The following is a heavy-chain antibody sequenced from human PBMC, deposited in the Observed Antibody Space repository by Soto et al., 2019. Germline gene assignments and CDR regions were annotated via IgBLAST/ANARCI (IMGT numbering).Heavy chain of an antibody. D-gene: IGHD5-12*01. J-gene: IGHJ4*02. V-gene: IGHV4-59*12. Sequence: SETLSLTCTVSGGSISSYYWSWIRQPPGKGLEWIGYIYYSGSTNYNPSLKSRVTISVDTSKNQFSLKLSSVTAADTAVYYCARGVIVATINGYYFDYWGQGTLVTVSS. CDR2: IYYSGST. CDR3: ARGVIVATINGYYFDY. CDR1: GGSISSYY.